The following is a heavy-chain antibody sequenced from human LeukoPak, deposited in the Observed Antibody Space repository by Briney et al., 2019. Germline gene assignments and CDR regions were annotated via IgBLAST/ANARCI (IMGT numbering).Heavy chain of an antibody. J-gene: IGHJ4*02. D-gene: IGHD4-17*01. CDR2: IRYDGSNK. V-gene: IGHV3-30*02. Sequence: GGSLRLSCAASGFTFSSYGMHWVRQAPGKGLEWVAFIRYDGSNKYYADSVKGRFTISRDNSKNTMYLQMNSLRAEDTAVYYCARDPFYGDADFDYWGQGTLVTVSS. CDR3: ARDPFYGDADFDY. CDR1: GFTFSSYG.